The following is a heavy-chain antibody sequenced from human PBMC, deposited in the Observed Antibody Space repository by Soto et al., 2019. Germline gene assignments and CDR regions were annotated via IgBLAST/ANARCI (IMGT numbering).Heavy chain of an antibody. Sequence: GGSLRLSCAASGFMFSSYSMNWVRQAPGKGLEWVSSISSSSSYIYYADSVKGRFTISRDNAKNSLYLQMNSLRAEDTAVYYCARGGYYLPHWFDPWGQGTLVTVSS. CDR2: ISSSSSYI. D-gene: IGHD3-10*01. CDR3: ARGGYYLPHWFDP. CDR1: GFMFSSYS. V-gene: IGHV3-21*01. J-gene: IGHJ5*02.